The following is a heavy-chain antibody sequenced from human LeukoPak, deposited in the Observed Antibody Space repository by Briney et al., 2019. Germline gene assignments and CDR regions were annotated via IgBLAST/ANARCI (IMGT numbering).Heavy chain of an antibody. CDR1: GFTFSSYA. CDR3: AKDLPPNSGSYLFDY. D-gene: IGHD1-26*01. CDR2: ISGSGGST. Sequence: PGGSLRLSCAASGFTFSSYAVSWVRQAPGKGLEWVSAISGSGGSTYYADSVKGRFTISRDNSKNTLYLQMNSLRAEDTAVYYCAKDLPPNSGSYLFDYWGQGTLVTVSS. J-gene: IGHJ4*02. V-gene: IGHV3-23*01.